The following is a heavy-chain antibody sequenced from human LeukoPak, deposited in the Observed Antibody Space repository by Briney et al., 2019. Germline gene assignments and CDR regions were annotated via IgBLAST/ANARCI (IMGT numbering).Heavy chain of an antibody. CDR2: ISSSSSYI. V-gene: IGHV3-21*01. J-gene: IGHJ4*01. CDR1: GFTFSSYS. D-gene: IGHD2-15*01. CDR3: AREYCSGGSCYFDY. Sequence: PGGSLRLSCAASGFTFSSYSMNWVRQAPGKGLEWVSSISSSSSYIYYADSVKGRFTISRDNAKNSLYLQMNSLRAEDTAVYYCAREYCSGGSCYFDYWGQGTLVTVSP.